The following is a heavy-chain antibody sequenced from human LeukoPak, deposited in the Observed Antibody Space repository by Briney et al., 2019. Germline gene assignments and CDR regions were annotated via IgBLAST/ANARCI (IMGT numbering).Heavy chain of an antibody. CDR1: GYTFTSYA. Sequence: ASVKVSCKASGYTFTSYAMNWVRQAPGQGLEWMGGIIPIFGTANYAQKFQGRVTITADKSTSTAYMELSSLRSEDTALYYCARDGIAAAGSLYYYYYMDVWGKGTTVTVSS. J-gene: IGHJ6*03. CDR3: ARDGIAAAGSLYYYYYMDV. V-gene: IGHV1-69*06. D-gene: IGHD6-13*01. CDR2: IIPIFGTA.